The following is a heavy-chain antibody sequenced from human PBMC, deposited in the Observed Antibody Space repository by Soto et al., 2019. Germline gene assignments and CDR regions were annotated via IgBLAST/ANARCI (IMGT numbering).Heavy chain of an antibody. CDR1: GYTFSSYS. J-gene: IGHJ5*01. CDR2: INAGNDDT. Sequence: QVHLVQSGAEVKKPGASVKISCKASGYTFSSYSIHWVRQAPGQSLEWMGWINAGNDDTKYSKKFQGGVTISTDSSANTAYMELSGLRSEDTAVYYCARDSFGLYRGPFDFWGQGTLVTVSS. D-gene: IGHD2-2*02. CDR3: ARDSFGLYRGPFDF. V-gene: IGHV1-3*01.